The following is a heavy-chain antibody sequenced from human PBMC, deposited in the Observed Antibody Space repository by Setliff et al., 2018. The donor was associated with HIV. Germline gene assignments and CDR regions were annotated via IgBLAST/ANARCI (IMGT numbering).Heavy chain of an antibody. J-gene: IGHJ4*02. D-gene: IGHD6-19*01. CDR3: EVAGQ. V-gene: IGHV4-34*01. CDR1: GRSFSGYY. Sequence: SETLSLTCAVYGRSFSGYYWNWIRQSPGKGLEWIGEINHSGGTNYNPSLKSRVTISVDTSKNQFSLKLRSVTAADTAVYYCEVAGQWGQGTLVTVSS. CDR2: INHSGGT.